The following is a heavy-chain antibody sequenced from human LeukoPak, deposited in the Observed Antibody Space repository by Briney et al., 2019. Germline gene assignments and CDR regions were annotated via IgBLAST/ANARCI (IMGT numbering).Heavy chain of an antibody. CDR2: IYPGDSDT. CDR3: ARRLGYYEGFDP. J-gene: IGHJ5*02. CDR1: GYSFTSYW. V-gene: IGHV5-51*01. Sequence: GESLKISCQGSGYSFTSYWIGWVRQMPGKGLEWMGIIYPGDSDTRYNPSFQGQVTISADKSIGTAYLQWSSLKASDSAIYYCARRLGYYEGFDPWGQGTLVTVSS. D-gene: IGHD3-16*01.